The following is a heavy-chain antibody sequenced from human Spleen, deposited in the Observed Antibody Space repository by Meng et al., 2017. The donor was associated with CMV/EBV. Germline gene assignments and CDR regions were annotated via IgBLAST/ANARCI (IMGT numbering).Heavy chain of an antibody. J-gene: IGHJ5*02. CDR1: GFTVSHDY. CDR3: ARHDWFDP. CDR2: IYHDGRT. V-gene: IGHV3-66*04. Sequence: LVDSGGAFVQPGGSVRLSCAVSGFTVSHDYMSWVRQAPGKGLEWVSVIYHDGRTYYADSVKGRFTMSRDNSKNTVHLQMNSLRVEDTAVYYCARHDWFDPWGQGTLVTVSS.